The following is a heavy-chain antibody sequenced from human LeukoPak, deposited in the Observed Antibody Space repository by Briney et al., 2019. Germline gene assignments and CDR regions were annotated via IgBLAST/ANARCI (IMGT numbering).Heavy chain of an antibody. CDR3: ARGGYQLLVGIDNTSWITTS. J-gene: IGHJ5*02. CDR2: INTNTGNP. Sequence: ASVKVSCKASGYTLTSYAMNWVRQAPGQGLEWMGWINTNTGNPTYAQGLTGRFVFSLDTSVSTAYLQISSLKAEDTAVYYCARGGYQLLVGIDNTSWITTSWGQGTLVTVSS. D-gene: IGHD2-2*01. V-gene: IGHV7-4-1*02. CDR1: GYTLTSYA.